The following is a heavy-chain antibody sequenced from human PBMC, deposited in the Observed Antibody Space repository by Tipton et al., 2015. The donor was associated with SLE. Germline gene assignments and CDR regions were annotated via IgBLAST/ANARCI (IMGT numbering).Heavy chain of an antibody. Sequence: QLVQSGAEVKKPGESLKISCKGSGYSFTNYWIGWVRQMPGKGLEWRGIIYPGDSDTRYSPSFQGQVTISADKSISTAYLQWSSLKASDTAMYYCARLSYYDSSGISGWFDPGGQGTLVTVSS. CDR1: GYSFTNYW. J-gene: IGHJ5*02. CDR3: ARLSYYDSSGISGWFDP. D-gene: IGHD3-22*01. V-gene: IGHV5-51*03. CDR2: IYPGDSDT.